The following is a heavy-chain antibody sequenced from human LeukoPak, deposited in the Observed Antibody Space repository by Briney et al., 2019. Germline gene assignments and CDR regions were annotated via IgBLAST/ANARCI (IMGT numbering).Heavy chain of an antibody. CDR1: GFTFSSYA. J-gene: IGHJ4*02. D-gene: IGHD6-6*01. CDR3: AKAIGTVAARPLDF. Sequence: GGSLRLSCAASGFTFSSYAMSWVRQAPGKGLQWVSGISTSGGSTYYADSVKGRFTISRDNSKNTPYLQMNSLRAEDTAVYYCAKAIGTVAARPLDFWGQGTLVTVSS. CDR2: ISTSGGST. V-gene: IGHV3-23*01.